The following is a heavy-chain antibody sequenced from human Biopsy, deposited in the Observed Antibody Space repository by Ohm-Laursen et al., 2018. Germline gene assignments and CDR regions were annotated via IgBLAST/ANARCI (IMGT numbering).Heavy chain of an antibody. Sequence: SLRLSCAAPGFTFDDYGMHWVRQPPGKGLEWVSGIRRNSAIIDYADSVGGRFTISRDNARRFLFLQMNNLKSEDTAFYYCARDRGGARYGMDVWGRGTTVTVSS. CDR2: IRRNSAII. V-gene: IGHV3-9*01. CDR1: GFTFDDYG. J-gene: IGHJ6*02. D-gene: IGHD1-26*01. CDR3: ARDRGGARYGMDV.